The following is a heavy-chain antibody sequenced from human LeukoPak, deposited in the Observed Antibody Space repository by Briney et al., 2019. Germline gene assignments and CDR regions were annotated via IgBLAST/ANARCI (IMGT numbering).Heavy chain of an antibody. CDR2: ISGSGGST. CDR1: GFTFSSYG. J-gene: IGHJ4*02. Sequence: PGGSLRLSCAASGFTFSSYGMSWVCQAPGKGLEWVSAISGSGGSTYYADSVKGRFTISRDNSKNTLYLQMNSLRAENTAVYYCAKDRENYYDSSGYLYWGQGTLVTVSS. D-gene: IGHD3-22*01. V-gene: IGHV3-23*01. CDR3: AKDRENYYDSSGYLY.